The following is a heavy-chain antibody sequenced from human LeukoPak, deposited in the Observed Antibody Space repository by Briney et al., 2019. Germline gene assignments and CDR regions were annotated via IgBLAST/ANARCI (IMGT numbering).Heavy chain of an antibody. V-gene: IGHV1-46*01. Sequence: ASVKVSCKASGYTFTSYAMNWVRQAPGQGLEWMGIINPSGGSTSYAQKFQGRVTMTRDTSTSTVYMELSSLRSEDTAVYYCARVDTTMGPDYWGQGTLVTVSS. CDR1: GYTFTSYA. CDR2: INPSGGST. CDR3: ARVDTTMGPDY. D-gene: IGHD5-18*01. J-gene: IGHJ4*02.